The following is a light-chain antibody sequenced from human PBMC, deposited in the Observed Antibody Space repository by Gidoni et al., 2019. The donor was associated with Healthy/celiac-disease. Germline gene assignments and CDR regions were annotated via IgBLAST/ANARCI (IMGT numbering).Light chain of an antibody. CDR1: QCVSSSY. Sequence: EILLTQSPGTLSLSPGERATLSSRASQCVSSSYLAWYQQKPGQAPRLLIYGASSRATGIPDRFSGSGSGRDFTLTISRLEPEDFAVYYWQQYGSSPLTFGGGTKVEIK. CDR2: GAS. V-gene: IGKV3-20*01. CDR3: QQYGSSPLT. J-gene: IGKJ4*01.